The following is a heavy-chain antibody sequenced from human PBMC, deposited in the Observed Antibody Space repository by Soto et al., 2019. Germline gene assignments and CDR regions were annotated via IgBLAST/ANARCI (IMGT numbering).Heavy chain of an antibody. V-gene: IGHV3-30*18. D-gene: IGHD2-8*01. CDR1: GVDFSNYV. CDR2: MSFDASDI. CDR3: AKVREDIVLLVALDY. J-gene: IGHJ4*02. Sequence: GGALRLSCSAAGVDFSNYVLHWVRQAPGKGLEWVAVMSFDASDIYYAASVKGRFTISRDNSKNTLYLQMNNLRPEDTAVYYCAKVREDIVLLVALDYWGQGTLVTVSS.